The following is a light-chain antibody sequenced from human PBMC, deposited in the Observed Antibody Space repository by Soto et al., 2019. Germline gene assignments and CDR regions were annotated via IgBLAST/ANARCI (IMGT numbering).Light chain of an antibody. CDR2: GAS. CDR1: ESVSTRH. Sequence: EMVMTQSPSILSVSTGERVILSCSVCESVSTRHLAWYQQRPGQAPRLVIYGASTRATGIPARFSGGGSGTEFTLTISSLQSEDFAVYYCQQYNSWHPITCGQGTRL. CDR3: QQYNSWHPIT. J-gene: IGKJ5*01. V-gene: IGKV3-15*01.